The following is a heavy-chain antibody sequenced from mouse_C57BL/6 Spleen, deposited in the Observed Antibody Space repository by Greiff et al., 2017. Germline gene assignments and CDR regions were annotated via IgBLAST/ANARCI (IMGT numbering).Heavy chain of an antibody. V-gene: IGHV5-9*01. CDR3: ARRYGNYWYFDV. CDR2: ISGGGGNT. D-gene: IGHD2-1*01. CDR1: GFTFSSYT. Sequence: DVKLVESGGGLVKPGGSLKLSCAASGFTFSSYTMSWVRQTPEKRLEWVATISGGGGNTYYPDSVKGRFTIYRDNAKNTLYLQISSLRSEDTALYYCARRYGNYWYFDVWGTGTTVTVSS. J-gene: IGHJ1*03.